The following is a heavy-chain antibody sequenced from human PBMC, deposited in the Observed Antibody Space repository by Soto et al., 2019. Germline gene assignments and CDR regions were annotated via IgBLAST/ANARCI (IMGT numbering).Heavy chain of an antibody. D-gene: IGHD2-15*01. CDR2: ISAYNGNT. CDR3: ARDSYCSGGSCYSEDYYYYMDV. CDR1: GYTFTSYG. Sequence: QVQLVQSGAEVKKPGASVKVSCKASGYTFTSYGISWVRQAPGQGLEWMGWISAYNGNTNYAQKLQGRVTMTTDTSTRTAYMELRSLRSDDTAVYYCARDSYCSGGSCYSEDYYYYMDVWGKGTTVTVSS. J-gene: IGHJ6*03. V-gene: IGHV1-18*01.